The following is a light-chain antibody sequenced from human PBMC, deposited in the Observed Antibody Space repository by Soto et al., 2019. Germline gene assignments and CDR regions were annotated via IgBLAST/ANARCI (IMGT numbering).Light chain of an antibody. CDR3: GADHGSGSNFVVV. V-gene: IGLV9-49*01. CDR2: VGTGGIVG. CDR1: SGYSNYK. J-gene: IGLJ2*01. Sequence: QAVLTQPPSASASLGASVTLTCTLSSGYSNYKVDWYQQRPGKGPRFVMRVGTGGIVGSKGDGIPDSFSVLGSGLNRYLTIKNIQEEDESDYHCGADHGSGSNFVVVFVGGTKLTVL.